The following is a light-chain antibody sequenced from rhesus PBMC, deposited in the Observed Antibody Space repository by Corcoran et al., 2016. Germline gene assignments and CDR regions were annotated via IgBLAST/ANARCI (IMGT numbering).Light chain of an antibody. CDR2: KAS. V-gene: IGKV1-22*01. J-gene: IGKJ4*01. Sequence: DIQMIQSPSSLSASVGDTVTITCRVSQSISSWLDWYQQKPGKAPKLLIYKASSLQSGVPSRFSGSGSGTDFTLTISSLQPEDFATYYCLQYSSSPLTFGGGTKVEIK. CDR3: LQYSSSPLT. CDR1: QSISSW.